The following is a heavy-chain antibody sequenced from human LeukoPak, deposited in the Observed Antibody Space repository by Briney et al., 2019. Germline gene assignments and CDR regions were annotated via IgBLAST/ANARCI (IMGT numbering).Heavy chain of an antibody. V-gene: IGHV1-18*01. CDR1: GYTFTSYG. J-gene: IGHJ4*02. CDR3: ARDTGDWFSSGWNFDY. D-gene: IGHD6-19*01. Sequence: ASVKVSCKASGYTFTSYGISWVGQAPGQGLEWMGWISAYNGNTNYAQKLQGRVTMTTDTSTSTAYMELRSLRSDDTAVYYCARDTGDWFSSGWNFDYWGQGTLVTVSS. CDR2: ISAYNGNT.